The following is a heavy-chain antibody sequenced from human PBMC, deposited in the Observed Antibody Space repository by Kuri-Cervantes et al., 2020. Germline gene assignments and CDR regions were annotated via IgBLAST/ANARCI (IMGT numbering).Heavy chain of an antibody. CDR1: GFTFDDYA. CDR3: AKQFILATYEFDP. V-gene: IGHV3-9*01. D-gene: IGHD5-12*01. Sequence: GGSLRLSCAASGFTFDDYAMHWVRQAPGKGLEWVSGISWNSGSIGYADSVKGRFTISRDNSKNTLYLQMSSLRAEDTAVYYCAKQFILATYEFDPWGQGTLVTVSS. CDR2: ISWNSGSI. J-gene: IGHJ5*02.